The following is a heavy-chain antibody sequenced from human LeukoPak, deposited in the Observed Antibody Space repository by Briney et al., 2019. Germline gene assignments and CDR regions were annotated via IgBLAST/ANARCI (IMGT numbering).Heavy chain of an antibody. CDR1: GLSFSNAW. CDR2: IKSKIDGGTS. D-gene: IGHD5-24*01. CDR3: TTDDGYNMYNWFDS. Sequence: PGGSLRLSCEASGLSFSNAWMSWVRQAPGKGLERVGRIKSKIDGGTSIYAAPVKGRFTISRDDSKNSLNLQMNSLKTEDTTVYYCTTDDGYNMYNWFDSWGRGTLVTVSS. J-gene: IGHJ5*01. V-gene: IGHV3-15*01.